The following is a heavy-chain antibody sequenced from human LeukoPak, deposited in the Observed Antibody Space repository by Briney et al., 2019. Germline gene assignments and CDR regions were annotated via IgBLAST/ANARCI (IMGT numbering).Heavy chain of an antibody. CDR1: GYTFTGYY. Sequence: ASVKVSCKASGYTFTGYYMHWVRQAPGQGREWMGWINPNSVGTNYAQKFQGRVTMTRDTSISTAYMELSRLRSDDTAVYYCARDPGGITMVRGVIIPTGWFDPWGQGTLVTVSS. D-gene: IGHD3-10*01. CDR2: INPNSVGT. V-gene: IGHV1-2*02. CDR3: ARDPGGITMVRGVIIPTGWFDP. J-gene: IGHJ5*02.